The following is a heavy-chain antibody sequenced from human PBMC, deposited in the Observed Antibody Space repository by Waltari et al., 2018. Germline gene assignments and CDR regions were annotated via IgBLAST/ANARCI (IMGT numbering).Heavy chain of an antibody. D-gene: IGHD1-26*01. V-gene: IGHV3-9*01. J-gene: IGHJ4*02. CDR1: GFTFDDYA. CDR3: AKAVVGATIDY. CDR2: ISWNSGSI. Sequence: EVQLVESGGGMVQPGRSLRLSCAASGFTFDDYAMPWGRQAPGKGLEWVSGISWNSGSIGYADSVKGRFTISRDNAKNSLYLQMNSLRAEDTALYYCAKAVVGATIDYWGQGTLVTVSS.